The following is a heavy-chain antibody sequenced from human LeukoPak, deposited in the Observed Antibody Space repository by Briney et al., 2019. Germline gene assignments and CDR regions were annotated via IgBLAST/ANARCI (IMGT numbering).Heavy chain of an antibody. Sequence: GGSLRLSCAASGFTFSSCAMSWVRQAPGKGLEWVSAISAGGGRTFYADSVKGRFTISRDNSKNTLYLQMNSLKAEDTAIYYCAKDPTDFDSSGQTYFDYWGQGTLVTVSS. J-gene: IGHJ4*02. CDR2: ISAGGGRT. CDR3: AKDPTDFDSSGQTYFDY. CDR1: GFTFSSCA. V-gene: IGHV3-23*01. D-gene: IGHD3-22*01.